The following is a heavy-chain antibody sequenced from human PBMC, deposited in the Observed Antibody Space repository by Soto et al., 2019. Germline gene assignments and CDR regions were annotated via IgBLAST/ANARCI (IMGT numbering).Heavy chain of an antibody. D-gene: IGHD3-10*01. CDR1: GGTFSSYA. CDR3: ASFYGSGSYYLYYYYGMDV. CDR2: IIPIFGTA. J-gene: IGHJ6*02. V-gene: IGHV1-69*13. Sequence: SVKVSCKASGGTFSSYAISWVRQAPGLGLEWMGGIIPIFGTANYAQKFQGRVTITADESTSTAYMELSSLRSEDTAVYYCASFYGSGSYYLYYYYGMDVWGQGTTVTVSS.